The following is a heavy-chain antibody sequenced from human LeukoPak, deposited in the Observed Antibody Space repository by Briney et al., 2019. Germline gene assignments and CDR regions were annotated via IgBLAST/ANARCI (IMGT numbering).Heavy chain of an antibody. V-gene: IGHV1-18*01. CDR2: ISAYNGNT. CDR1: GYTFTIYG. D-gene: IGHD3-22*01. Sequence: GASVKVSCKASGYTFTIYGMSWVRQAPGQGLEWMGWISAYNGNTNYAQKLQGRVAMTTDTSTSTAYMELRSLRSDDTAVYYCARDPYYDSSPDYWGQGTLVTVSS. CDR3: ARDPYYDSSPDY. J-gene: IGHJ4*02.